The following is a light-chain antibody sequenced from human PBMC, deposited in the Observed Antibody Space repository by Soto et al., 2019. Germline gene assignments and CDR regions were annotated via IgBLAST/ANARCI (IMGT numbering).Light chain of an antibody. CDR3: QQRSNWLT. Sequence: EIVLTQSPATLSLSPGERATLSCRASQSVSSSLAWYQQKPGQAPRLLIYDASSRATGIPARFSGSGSGTDFTLTISSPEPEDFAVYYCQQRSNWLTFGGGTKVEIK. CDR2: DAS. J-gene: IGKJ4*01. CDR1: QSVSSS. V-gene: IGKV3-11*01.